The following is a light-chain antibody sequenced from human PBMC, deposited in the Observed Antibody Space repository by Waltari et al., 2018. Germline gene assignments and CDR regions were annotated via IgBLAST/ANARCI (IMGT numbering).Light chain of an antibody. Sequence: QSVLTQAPSVSGAPGQRVTISCTGGASSIASFGFNWYQHLPGRVPKLLIYENTKRPAGVPDRFSGSKSGTSASLAIEGLQPEDEGDYYCQSYDNSLRGSLLFGGGTKVTV. V-gene: IGLV1-40*01. CDR2: ENT. CDR3: QSYDNSLRGSLL. J-gene: IGLJ3*02. CDR1: ASSIASFG.